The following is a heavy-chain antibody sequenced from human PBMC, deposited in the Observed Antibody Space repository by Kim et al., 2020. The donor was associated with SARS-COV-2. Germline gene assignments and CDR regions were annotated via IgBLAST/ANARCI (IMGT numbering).Heavy chain of an antibody. CDR1: EFSFSVFD. CDR3: IRRNFYGSESFVDGMDV. J-gene: IGHJ6*02. CDR2: ITKKLAGYST. D-gene: IGHD3-10*01. Sequence: GGSLRLSCVASEFSFSVFDIHWVRQASGKGLEWVGRITKKLAGYSTAYAASVKGRFVISRDDSKKTAYLQMNSLKSEDSAIYYCIRRNFYGSESFVDGMDVWGQGTTVTVSS. V-gene: IGHV3-73*01.